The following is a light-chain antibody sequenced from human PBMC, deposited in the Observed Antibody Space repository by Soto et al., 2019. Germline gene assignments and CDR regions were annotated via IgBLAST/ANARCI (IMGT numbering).Light chain of an antibody. J-gene: IGKJ3*01. CDR3: MQSTHLPHT. CDR1: QSLLHSGGKTY. Sequence: DIVLTQTPLSLSVTPGQPASISCNSSQSLLHSGGKTYLCWYLQHPGQPPQLLMYEVSNRFARVPDRFSGSGSGTHFTLKISRVEAEDVGIYYCMQSTHLPHTFGPGTRVDIK. V-gene: IGKV2D-29*01. CDR2: EVS.